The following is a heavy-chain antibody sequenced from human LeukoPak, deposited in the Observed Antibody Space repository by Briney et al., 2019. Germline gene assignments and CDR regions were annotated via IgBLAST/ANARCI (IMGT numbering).Heavy chain of an antibody. CDR3: ARQSLFSSGYMLDA. Sequence: SETLSPTCAVSGSSTTSGYSWGWIPQPPGKGLGWIGTISEGERTNYNPSIRGRGTILVKTSKKDSSRKLRCVTAAQTSVSYCARQSLFSSGYMLDAWGQGILVTVSS. CDR1: GSSTTSGYS. V-gene: IGHV4-38-2*01. CDR2: ISEGERT. D-gene: IGHD6-13*01. J-gene: IGHJ5*02.